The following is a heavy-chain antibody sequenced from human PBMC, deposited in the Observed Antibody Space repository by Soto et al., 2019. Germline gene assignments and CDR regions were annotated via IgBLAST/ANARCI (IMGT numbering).Heavy chain of an antibody. Sequence: GGSLRLSCAASGFTFSSYAMSWVRQAPGKGLEWVSAISGSGGSTYYADSVKGRFTISRDNSKNTLYLQMNSLRAEDTAVYYCAKDYYDSSGYSSAFDIWGQGTMVTVSS. V-gene: IGHV3-23*01. D-gene: IGHD3-22*01. CDR1: GFTFSSYA. J-gene: IGHJ3*02. CDR3: AKDYYDSSGYSSAFDI. CDR2: ISGSGGST.